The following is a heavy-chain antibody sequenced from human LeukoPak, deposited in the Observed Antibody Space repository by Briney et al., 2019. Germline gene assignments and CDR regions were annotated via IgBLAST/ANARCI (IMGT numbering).Heavy chain of an antibody. D-gene: IGHD3-3*01. J-gene: IGHJ4*02. CDR3: ATDRGWRTSGYYLYYFEY. CDR2: IKHDGSEK. CDR1: RFIFTNYF. Sequence: GGSLRLSCAASRFIFTNYFMSWVRQAPGKGLEWVASIKHDGSEKYYVDSVRGRFTISRDNTMNSLYLQMSSLRAEDTAVYYCATDRGWRTSGYYLYYFEYWGQGTLVTYSS. V-gene: IGHV3-7*01.